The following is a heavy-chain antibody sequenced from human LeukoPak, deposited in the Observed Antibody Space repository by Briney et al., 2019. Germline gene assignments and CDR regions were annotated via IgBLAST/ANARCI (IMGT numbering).Heavy chain of an antibody. Sequence: PGGSLRLSCAASGFTFSTYGMNWVRQAPGKGLEWVSVIYSGGSTYYADSVKGRFTISRDNSKNTLYLQMNSLRAEDTAVYYCARVDYDSDYWGQGTLVTVSS. J-gene: IGHJ4*02. CDR3: ARVDYDSDY. CDR1: GFTFSTYG. V-gene: IGHV3-53*01. CDR2: IYSGGST. D-gene: IGHD3-22*01.